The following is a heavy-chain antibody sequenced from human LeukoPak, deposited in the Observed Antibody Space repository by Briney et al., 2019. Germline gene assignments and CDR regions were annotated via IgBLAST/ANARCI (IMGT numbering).Heavy chain of an antibody. V-gene: IGHV4-30-4*01. CDR3: ARVPSRYSSGWTFDY. D-gene: IGHD6-19*01. Sequence: SETLSLTCTVSSFSISSGHYYWSWIRQPPGKGLEWIGYIGYGGSTYYNPSLQSRVTISIDGSKNQFSLKLSSVTAADTAVYYCARVPSRYSSGWTFDYWGQGTLVTVSS. J-gene: IGHJ4*02. CDR2: IGYGGST. CDR1: SFSISSGHYY.